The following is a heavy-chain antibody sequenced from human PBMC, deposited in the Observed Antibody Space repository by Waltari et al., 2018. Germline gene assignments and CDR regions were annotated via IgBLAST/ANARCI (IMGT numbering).Heavy chain of an antibody. D-gene: IGHD5-18*01. Sequence: EVQVVESGGGLVQPGGSLILSCAASGFTFRTYEMNWVHQSPGKGLEWVSYISSSGDIVYYADSVRGRFTISRDNARNSLFLQMNSLRAEDTAIYYCARVPPDSQRFDYWGQGTVVTVSS. CDR3: ARVPPDSQRFDY. CDR1: GFTFRTYE. V-gene: IGHV3-48*03. CDR2: ISSSGDIV. J-gene: IGHJ4*02.